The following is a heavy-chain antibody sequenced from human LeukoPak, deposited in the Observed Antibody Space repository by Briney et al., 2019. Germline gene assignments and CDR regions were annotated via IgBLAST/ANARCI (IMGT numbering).Heavy chain of an antibody. V-gene: IGHV3-64*01. D-gene: IGHD5-18*01. CDR2: ISSNGGST. CDR1: GYTFTSYA. Sequence: SCKASGYTFTSYAMHWVRQAPGKGLEYVSAISSNGGSTYYANSVKGRFTISRDNSKNTLYLQMGSLRAEDMAVYYCARVGRGYSYGYLGLDYWGQGTLVTVSS. CDR3: ARVGRGYSYGYLGLDY. J-gene: IGHJ4*02.